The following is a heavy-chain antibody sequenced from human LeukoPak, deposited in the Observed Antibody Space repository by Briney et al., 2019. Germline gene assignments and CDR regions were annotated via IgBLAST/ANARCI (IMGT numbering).Heavy chain of an antibody. CDR2: ISSSGSTI. CDR3: ARDLGVVVVAATTPTDY. CDR1: GFTFSDYY. J-gene: IGHJ4*02. V-gene: IGHV3-11*04. D-gene: IGHD2-15*01. Sequence: PGGSLRLSCAASGFTFSDYYMSWIRQAPGKGLEWVSYISSSGSTIYYADSVKGRFTISRDNAKNSLYLQMNSLRAEDTAVYYCARDLGVVVVAATTPTDYWGQGTLVTVSS.